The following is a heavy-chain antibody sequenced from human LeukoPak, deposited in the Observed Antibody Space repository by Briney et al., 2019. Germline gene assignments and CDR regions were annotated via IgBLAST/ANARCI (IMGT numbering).Heavy chain of an antibody. J-gene: IGHJ4*02. D-gene: IGHD1-26*01. CDR2: IYPDGRT. CDR3: ARDGGVGGSYFGLDY. V-gene: IGHV3-53*05. Sequence: PGGSLRLSCAASGFIVSNNYMSWVRQAPGKGLEWVSVIYPDGRTYYADSVKGRFTISRDNSKNTLYLQMNSLRAEDTAVYYCARDGGVGGSYFGLDYWGQGTLVTVSS. CDR1: GFIVSNNY.